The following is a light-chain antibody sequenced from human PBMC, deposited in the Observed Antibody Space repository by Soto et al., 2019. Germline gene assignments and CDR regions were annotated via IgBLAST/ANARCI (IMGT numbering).Light chain of an antibody. CDR2: DAS. J-gene: IGKJ4*01. CDR3: QQRSNWPST. Sequence: EIVLTQSPATLSLSPGNRATLSCRASQSVSGNLAWYQQKPGQAPRLLIYDASNRATGIPARFSGSGSGTDFTLTITRLAAEYFAVYYCQQRSNWPSTFGGGTKVEI. V-gene: IGKV3-11*01. CDR1: QSVSGN.